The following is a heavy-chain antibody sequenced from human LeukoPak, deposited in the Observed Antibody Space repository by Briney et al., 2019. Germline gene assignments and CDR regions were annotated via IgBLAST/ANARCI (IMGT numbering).Heavy chain of an antibody. Sequence: SVKVSCKASGGTFSSYAISWVRQAPGQGLEWMGGIIPIFGTANYAQKFQGRVTITADESTSTAYMELSSLRAEDTAVYYCAKGGPGLWFGELLSPCYFDYWGQGTLVTVSS. D-gene: IGHD3-10*01. J-gene: IGHJ4*02. CDR2: IIPIFGTA. V-gene: IGHV1-69*13. CDR1: GGTFSSYA. CDR3: AKGGPGLWFGELLSPCYFDY.